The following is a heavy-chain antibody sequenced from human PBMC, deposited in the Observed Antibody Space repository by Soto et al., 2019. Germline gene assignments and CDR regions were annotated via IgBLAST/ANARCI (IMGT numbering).Heavy chain of an antibody. CDR2: IFHDGST. CDR1: GASIGSGGW. V-gene: IGHV4-4*02. J-gene: IGHJ5*02. Sequence: PSETLSLTCAVSGASIGSGGWWSWVRQPPGKGLQWIAEIFHDGSTNYRPSLKSRVTISVDKSLNQFSLNIYSVTAADTAVYYCARHEGWTGPDQWGQGTLVTVSS. CDR3: ARHEGWTGPDQ. D-gene: IGHD2-8*02.